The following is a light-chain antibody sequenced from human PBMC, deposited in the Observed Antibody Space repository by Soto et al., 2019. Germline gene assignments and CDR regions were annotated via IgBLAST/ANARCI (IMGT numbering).Light chain of an antibody. CDR3: AAWDDSLNGLVV. CDR2: EVS. CDR1: SSDVGGYNY. V-gene: IGLV2-14*01. Sequence: QSALTQPASVSGSPGQSITISCTGTSSDVGGYNYVSWYQQHPGKAPKLMIYEVSNRPSGVSNRFSGSKSGNTASLTISGLQAEDEADYYCAAWDDSLNGLVVFGGGTKVTVL. J-gene: IGLJ2*01.